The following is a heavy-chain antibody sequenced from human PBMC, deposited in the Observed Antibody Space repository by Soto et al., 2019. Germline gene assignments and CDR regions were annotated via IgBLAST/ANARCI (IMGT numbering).Heavy chain of an antibody. CDR2: IYYSGST. J-gene: IGHJ6*02. Sequence: SETLSLTCTVSGGSISSGGYYWSWIRQHPGKGLEWIGYIYYSGSTYYNPSLKSRVTIPVDTSKNQFSLKLSSVTAADTAVYYCARWKNEGSYGGNSHGMDVWGQGTTVTVSS. D-gene: IGHD4-17*01. V-gene: IGHV4-31*03. CDR1: GGSISSGGYY. CDR3: ARWKNEGSYGGNSHGMDV.